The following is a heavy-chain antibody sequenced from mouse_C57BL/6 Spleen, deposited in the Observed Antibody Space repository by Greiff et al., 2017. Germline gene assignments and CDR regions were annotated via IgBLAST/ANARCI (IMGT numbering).Heavy chain of an antibody. CDR2: SDPEDGDT. V-gene: IGHV14-1*01. D-gene: IGHD1-1*01. CDR3: TTRDYGSTFAY. CDR1: GFNIKDYY. J-gene: IGHJ3*01. Sequence: VQLQQSGAELVRPGASVKLSCTASGFNIKDYYMHWVKQRPEQGLEWIGRSDPEDGDTEYAPKFQGKATMTADTSSNSAYLQLSSLTSEDTAVYYCTTRDYGSTFAYWGQGTLVTVSA.